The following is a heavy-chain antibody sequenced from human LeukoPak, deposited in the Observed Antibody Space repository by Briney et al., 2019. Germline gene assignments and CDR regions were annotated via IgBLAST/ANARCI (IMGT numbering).Heavy chain of an antibody. CDR1: GFTFTDYY. Sequence: PGGSLRLSCAASGFTFTDYYMSWIRQAPGKGLEWVSYITDSSSYTNYADSVKGRFTISRDNAKNSLYLQMNSLRAEDTAVYYCASGFSSSPYFDYWGQGTLVTVSS. CDR2: ITDSSSYT. D-gene: IGHD6-6*01. V-gene: IGHV3-11*03. CDR3: ASGFSSSPYFDY. J-gene: IGHJ4*02.